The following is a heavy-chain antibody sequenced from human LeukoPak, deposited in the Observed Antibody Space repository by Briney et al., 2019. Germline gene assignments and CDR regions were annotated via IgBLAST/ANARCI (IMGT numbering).Heavy chain of an antibody. V-gene: IGHV3-23*01. Sequence: GGSLRLSCAASGFTFSSYAMSWVRQAPGKGLEWVSAVSGSGGSTYYADSVKGRFTISRDNSKNTLYLQMNSLRAEDTAVYYCAKQAHDYGDYLAYYGMDVWGQGTTVTVSS. J-gene: IGHJ6*02. D-gene: IGHD4-17*01. CDR2: VSGSGGST. CDR1: GFTFSSYA. CDR3: AKQAHDYGDYLAYYGMDV.